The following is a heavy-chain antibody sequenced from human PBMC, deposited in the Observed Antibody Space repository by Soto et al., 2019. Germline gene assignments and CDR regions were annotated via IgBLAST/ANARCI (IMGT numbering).Heavy chain of an antibody. CDR2: ISAYNGNT. Sequence: GASEEVSCKASGYTFTSYGISWVRQAPGQGLEWMGWISAYNGNTNYAQKLQGRVTMTTDTSTSTAYMELRSLRSDDTAVYYCAITSTLGNYLDYWGQGTLVNVSS. J-gene: IGHJ4*02. D-gene: IGHD1-20*01. V-gene: IGHV1-18*04. CDR1: GYTFTSYG. CDR3: AITSTLGNYLDY.